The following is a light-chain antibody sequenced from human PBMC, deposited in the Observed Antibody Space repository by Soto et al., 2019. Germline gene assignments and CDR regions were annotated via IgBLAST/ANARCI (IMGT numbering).Light chain of an antibody. V-gene: IGKV2-28*01. CDR3: MQALQTPRT. J-gene: IGKJ1*01. CDR1: QSLLHSNGYNY. Sequence: DIVMTLSPLSLPVTPGEQASISCRSSQSLLHSNGYNYLDWYLQKPGQSPQLLIYLGSNRASGVPDRFSGSGSGTDFTLKISRVEAEDVGVYYCMQALQTPRTFGQGTKVEIK. CDR2: LGS.